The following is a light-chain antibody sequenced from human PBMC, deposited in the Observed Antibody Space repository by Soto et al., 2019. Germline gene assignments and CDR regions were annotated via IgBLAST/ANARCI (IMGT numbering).Light chain of an antibody. CDR3: QQLYTLPFT. V-gene: IGKV1-9*01. CDR1: QSIASY. J-gene: IGKJ5*01. CDR2: AAS. Sequence: DIQMTQSPYSLSAFVGDRVTITCRASQSIASYLNWYQQKPGKAPKFLIYAASTLQSGVPSRFSGSGSGTEFTLTISGLLPEDFAAYHCQQLYTLPFTFGQGTRLEIK.